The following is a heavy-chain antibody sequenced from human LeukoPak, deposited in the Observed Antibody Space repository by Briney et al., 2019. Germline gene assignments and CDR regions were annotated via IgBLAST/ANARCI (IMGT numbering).Heavy chain of an antibody. Sequence: GGSLRLSCAASGFTFSDYWMSWVRQSPGKGLEWVANIKHDGSEKYYVDSVKGRFTISRDNAKNSLYLQMNSLRADDTAVYYCARESGYHGSGFDPWGQGTLVTVSS. CDR3: ARESGYHGSGFDP. D-gene: IGHD3-10*01. J-gene: IGHJ5*02. CDR2: IKHDGSEK. V-gene: IGHV3-7*01. CDR1: GFTFSDYW.